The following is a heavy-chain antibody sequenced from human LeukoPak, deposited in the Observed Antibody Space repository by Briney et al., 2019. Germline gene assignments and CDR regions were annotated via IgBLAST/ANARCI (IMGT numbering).Heavy chain of an antibody. J-gene: IGHJ4*02. CDR3: ARSLGDFWSGSPTFDY. CDR2: IYYSGST. CDR1: GGSISSGDYY. Sequence: SETLSLTCTVSGGSISSGDYYWSWIRQPPGKGLEWIGYIYYSGSTYYNPSLKSRVTISVDTSKNQFSLKLSSVTAADTAVYYCARSLGDFWSGSPTFDYWGQGTLVTVSS. D-gene: IGHD3-3*01. V-gene: IGHV4-30-4*08.